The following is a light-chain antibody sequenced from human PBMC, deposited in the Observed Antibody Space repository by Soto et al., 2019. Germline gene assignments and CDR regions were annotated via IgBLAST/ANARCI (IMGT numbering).Light chain of an antibody. V-gene: IGKV3-15*01. J-gene: IGKJ1*01. Sequence: PATLSVSPGEAATLSCRASQGIGDTLAWYQHKPGQTPRLLIYDTSTRATGVPSRFSGSGSGTEFTLTISSLQPDDFATYYCQHYNSYSEAFGQGTKVDIK. CDR1: QGIGDT. CDR3: QHYNSYSEA. CDR2: DTS.